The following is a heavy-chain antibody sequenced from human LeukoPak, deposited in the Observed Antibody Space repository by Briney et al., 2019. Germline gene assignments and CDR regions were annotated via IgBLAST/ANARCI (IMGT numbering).Heavy chain of an antibody. V-gene: IGHV3-48*01. J-gene: IGHJ4*02. CDR3: ARDYPRSFSSDY. D-gene: IGHD3-3*02. Sequence: GGSLRLSCAVSGFTFSDYSMNWARQAPGKGLEWVSHINSNSKTIYYTDSVKGRFTISRDNAKNSLFLQMNSLRAEDTAVYYCARDYPRSFSSDYWGQGTLVTVSS. CDR1: GFTFSDYS. CDR2: INSNSKTI.